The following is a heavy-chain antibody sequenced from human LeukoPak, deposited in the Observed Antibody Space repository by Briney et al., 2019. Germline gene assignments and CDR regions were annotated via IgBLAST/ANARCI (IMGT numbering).Heavy chain of an antibody. D-gene: IGHD3-3*01. J-gene: IGHJ6*03. Sequence: SETLSLTCTVSGGSISSYYWSWIRQPAGKGLEWIGRIYTSGSTNYNPSLKSRVTMSVDTSKNQFSLTLSSVTAADTAVYYCASGTITIFGVVSPEPYYYYMDVWGKGTTVTVSS. CDR1: GGSISSYY. CDR2: IYTSGST. CDR3: ASGTITIFGVVSPEPYYYYMDV. V-gene: IGHV4-4*07.